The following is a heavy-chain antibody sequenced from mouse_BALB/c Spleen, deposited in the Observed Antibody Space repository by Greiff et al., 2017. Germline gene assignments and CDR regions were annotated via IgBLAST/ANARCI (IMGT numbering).Heavy chain of an antibody. CDR3: ARRGRYPYAMDY. V-gene: IGHV14-3*02. CDR1: GFNIKDTY. CDR2: IDPANGNT. D-gene: IGHD2-14*01. Sequence: EVKLMESGAELVKPGASVKLSCTASGFNIKDTYMHWVKQRPEQGLEWIGRIDPANGNTKYDPKFQGKATITADTSSNTAYLQLSSLTSEDTAVYYCARRGRYPYAMDYWGQGTSVTVSS. J-gene: IGHJ4*01.